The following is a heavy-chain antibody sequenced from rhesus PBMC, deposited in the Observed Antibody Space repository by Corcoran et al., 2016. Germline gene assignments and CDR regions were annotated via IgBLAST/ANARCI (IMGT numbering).Heavy chain of an antibody. CDR1: GGSISSHY. D-gene: IGHD6-25*01. CDR2: ISGSGGST. J-gene: IGHJ4*01. V-gene: IGHV4-173*01. Sequence: LQLQESGPGLVKPSEALSLTRAVSGGSISSHYWLWFRQPPAKGLEGIGRISGSGGSTDHNPSLKSRVTISTDTSKNQFSLKPSSVTAADTAVYYCARANSGSWNFDYWGQGVLVTVSS. CDR3: ARANSGSWNFDY.